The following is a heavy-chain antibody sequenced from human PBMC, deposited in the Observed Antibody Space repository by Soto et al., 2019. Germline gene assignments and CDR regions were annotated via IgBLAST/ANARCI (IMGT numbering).Heavy chain of an antibody. V-gene: IGHV3-74*01. Sequence: EVQVVESGGGLVQPGGSLRLSCAASGFTFSNYWIHWVRQAPGKGLVWVSRINSDGTSTSYADSVKGRFTISRDNAKNTXXLPMNSLRVEDTAVYYCARAVRSGSYPYYYYGMDVWGPGTTVTVSS. CDR3: ARAVRSGSYPYYYYGMDV. CDR1: GFTFSNYW. J-gene: IGHJ6*02. D-gene: IGHD3-10*01. CDR2: INSDGTST.